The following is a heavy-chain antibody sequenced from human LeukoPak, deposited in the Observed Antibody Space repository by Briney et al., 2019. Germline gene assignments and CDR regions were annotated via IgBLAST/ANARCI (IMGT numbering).Heavy chain of an antibody. CDR2: IDPSDSYT. V-gene: IGHV5-10-1*01. J-gene: IGHJ6*02. CDR3: ARLLAGRYYYYGMDV. Sequence: GESLRISCKGSGYSFTSYWISWVRQMPGKGLEWMGRIDPSDSYTNYSPSFQGHVTLSADKSISTAYLQWSSLKASDTAMYYCARLLAGRYYYYGMDVWGQGTTVTVSS. CDR1: GYSFTSYW. D-gene: IGHD6-19*01.